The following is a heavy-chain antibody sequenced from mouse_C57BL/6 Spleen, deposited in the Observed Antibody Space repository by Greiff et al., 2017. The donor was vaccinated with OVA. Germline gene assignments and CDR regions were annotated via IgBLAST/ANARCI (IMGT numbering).Heavy chain of an antibody. J-gene: IGHJ2*01. CDR2: IDPSDSYT. Sequence: QVQLQQPGAELVMPGASVKLSCKASGYTFTSYWMHWVKQRPGQGLEWIGEIDPSDSYTNYNQKFKGKSTLTVDKSSSTAYMQLSSLTSEDSAVYYGARKGYCYGSSPYFDYWGQGTTLTVSS. V-gene: IGHV1-69*01. CDR3: ARKGYCYGSSPYFDY. CDR1: GYTFTSYW. D-gene: IGHD1-1*01.